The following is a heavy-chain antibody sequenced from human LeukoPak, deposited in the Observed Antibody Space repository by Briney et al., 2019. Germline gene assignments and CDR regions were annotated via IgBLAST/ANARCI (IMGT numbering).Heavy chain of an antibody. CDR3: ATLSST. CDR1: GFTFSSYE. V-gene: IGHV3-48*03. Sequence: GGSLRLSCAASGFTFSSYEMNWVRQAPGKGLEWVAYISSSGTGIYYADSVKGRFTISRDNAKHSLYLQMNSLRAEDTAVYYCATLSSTWGQGTLVTVSS. D-gene: IGHD2-2*01. CDR2: ISSSGTGI. J-gene: IGHJ5*02.